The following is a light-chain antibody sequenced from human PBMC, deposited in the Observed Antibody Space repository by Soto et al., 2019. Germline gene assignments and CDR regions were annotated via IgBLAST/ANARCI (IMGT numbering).Light chain of an antibody. V-gene: IGLV2-14*01. CDR3: SSYRDTSKLV. J-gene: IGLJ1*01. Sequence: QSVLTQPASVSASPGQSITISCSGSSSDVGGYDYVSWYQQHPGKAPKLMIYEVSNRPSGVSDRFSGYKSGNTASLTISGLQADDEADYYCSSYRDTSKLVFGPGTKLTVL. CDR2: EVS. CDR1: SSDVGGYDY.